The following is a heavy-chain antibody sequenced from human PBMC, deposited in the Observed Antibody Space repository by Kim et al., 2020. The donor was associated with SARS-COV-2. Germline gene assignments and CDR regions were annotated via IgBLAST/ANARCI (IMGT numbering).Heavy chain of an antibody. Sequence: GGSLRLSCAASGFTFSSYAMSWVRQAPGKGLEWVSAISGSGGSTYYADSVKGRFTISRDNSKNTLYLQMNSLRAEDTAVYYCAKGLQPYDILTGYYGSWGQGTLVTVSS. J-gene: IGHJ4*02. V-gene: IGHV3-23*01. CDR3: AKGLQPYDILTGYYGS. D-gene: IGHD3-9*01. CDR2: ISGSGGST. CDR1: GFTFSSYA.